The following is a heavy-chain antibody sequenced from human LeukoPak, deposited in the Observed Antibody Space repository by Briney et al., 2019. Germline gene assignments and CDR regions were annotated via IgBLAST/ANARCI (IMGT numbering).Heavy chain of an antibody. D-gene: IGHD5-18*01. CDR1: GFTFSSYG. J-gene: IGHJ4*02. CDR3: AKDPYAGYSYGSPLFDY. V-gene: IGHV3-30*18. Sequence: GGSLRLSCAASGFTFSSYGMHWVRQAPGKGLEWMALISYDGSIKYYADSVKGRFTISRDNSKNTLYLQMNSLRAEDTAVYYCAKDPYAGYSYGSPLFDYWGQGTLVTVSS. CDR2: ISYDGSIK.